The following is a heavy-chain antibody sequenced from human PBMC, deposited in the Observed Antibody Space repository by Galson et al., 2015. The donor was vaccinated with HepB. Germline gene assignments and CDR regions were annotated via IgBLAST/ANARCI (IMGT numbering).Heavy chain of an antibody. CDR3: ARAKGPTYCGGDCYPTRYWYFDL. Sequence: SVKVSCKASGGTFSSYAISWVRQAPGQGLEWMGGIIPIFGTANYAQKFQGRVTITADESTSTAYMELSSLRSEDTAVYYCARAKGPTYCGGDCYPTRYWYFDLWGRGTLVTVSS. J-gene: IGHJ2*01. D-gene: IGHD2-21*02. V-gene: IGHV1-69*13. CDR2: IIPIFGTA. CDR1: GGTFSSYA.